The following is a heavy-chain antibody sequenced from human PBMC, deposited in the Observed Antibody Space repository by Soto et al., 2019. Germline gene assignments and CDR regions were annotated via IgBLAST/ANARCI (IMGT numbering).Heavy chain of an antibody. CDR1: GGSFSGYY. D-gene: IGHD6-13*01. J-gene: IGHJ4*02. CDR3: ARGEQQQDY. CDR2: INHSGST. Sequence: PSETLSLTCAFYGGSFSGYYWSWIRQPPGKGLEWIGEINHSGSTNYNPSLKSRVTISVDTSKNQFSLKLGSVTAADTAVYYCARGEQQQDYWGQGTLVTVSS. V-gene: IGHV4-34*01.